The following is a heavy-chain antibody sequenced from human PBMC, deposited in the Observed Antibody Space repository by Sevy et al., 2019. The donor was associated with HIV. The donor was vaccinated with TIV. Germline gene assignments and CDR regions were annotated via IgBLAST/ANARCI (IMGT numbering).Heavy chain of an antibody. CDR1: IFTFNIYG. D-gene: IGHD3-16*01. CDR2: MRKDGLTT. Sequence: GGSLRLSCAASIFTFNIYGMQWVRQAPGKGLEWVAYMRKDGLTTDYADSVKGRFTISRDSSKNTLYLQMNSLRIEDAALYYCTRETTYYDASGPVPGDIWGQGTMVTVSS. V-gene: IGHV3-30*02. J-gene: IGHJ3*02. CDR3: TRETTYYDASGPVPGDI.